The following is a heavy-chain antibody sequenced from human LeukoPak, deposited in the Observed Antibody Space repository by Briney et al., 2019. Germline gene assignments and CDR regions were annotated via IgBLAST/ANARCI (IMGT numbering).Heavy chain of an antibody. J-gene: IGHJ3*02. CDR3: ATSRYCSSTSCYAFDI. CDR2: IYSSGST. D-gene: IGHD2-2*01. CDR1: GFTVSSNY. Sequence: GGSLRLSCAASGFTVSSNYMSWVRQAPGKGLEWVSVIYSSGSTYYADSVKGRFTISRDNSKNTLYLQMNSLRSEDTAVYYCATSRYCSSTSCYAFDIWGQGTMVTVSS. V-gene: IGHV3-53*05.